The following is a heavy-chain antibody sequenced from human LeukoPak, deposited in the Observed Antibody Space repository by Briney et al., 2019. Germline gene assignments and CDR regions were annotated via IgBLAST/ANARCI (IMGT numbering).Heavy chain of an antibody. J-gene: IGHJ5*02. V-gene: IGHV3-23*01. Sequence: GGSLRLSCAASGFTFSSYAMSWVRQAPGKELEWVSAISGSGGSTYYADSVKGRFTISRDNSKNTLYLQMNSLRVEDTAVYYCAKADCSTTSCYFDPWGQGTLVTVSS. CDR2: ISGSGGST. CDR1: GFTFSSYA. D-gene: IGHD2-2*01. CDR3: AKADCSTTSCYFDP.